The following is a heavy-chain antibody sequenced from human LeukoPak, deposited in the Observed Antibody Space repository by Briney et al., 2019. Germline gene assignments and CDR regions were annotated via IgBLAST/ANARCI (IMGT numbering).Heavy chain of an antibody. Sequence: NPGGSLKLSCAASRFAVSNAWMSWVRQAPGKGLEWVGRMKSKTDVGTTDYAGPVKGRFTISRDDSKNILYLQMNSLKTEDTAVYYCTTHMITFGAAVADWGQGTLVTVSS. J-gene: IGHJ4*02. CDR1: RFAVSNAW. D-gene: IGHD3-16*01. V-gene: IGHV3-15*01. CDR2: MKSKTDVGTT. CDR3: TTHMITFGAAVAD.